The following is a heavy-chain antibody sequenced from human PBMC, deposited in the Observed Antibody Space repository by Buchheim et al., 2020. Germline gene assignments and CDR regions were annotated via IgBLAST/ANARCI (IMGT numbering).Heavy chain of an antibody. CDR2: ILYEGSKT. CDR1: GFSFSNHG. V-gene: IGHV3-30*03. Sequence: QVQLVESGGGLVKPGGSLRLSCAASGFSFSNHGIHWVRQAPGKGLEWVTSILYEGSKTKYGDSVKGRFTVSRDNSKNTVFLQMNGLRVEDTAVYYCARDPSFGLGSYPSIDYWGPGTL. CDR3: ARDPSFGLGSYPSIDY. D-gene: IGHD3-10*01. J-gene: IGHJ4*02.